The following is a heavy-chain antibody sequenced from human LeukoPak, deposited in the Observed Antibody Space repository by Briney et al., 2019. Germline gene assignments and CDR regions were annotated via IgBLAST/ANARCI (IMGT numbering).Heavy chain of an antibody. D-gene: IGHD5-24*01. V-gene: IGHV3-7*01. CDR1: GFTFTTYW. J-gene: IGHJ4*02. Sequence: GGSLRLSCAASGFTFTTYWMTWVRQAPGKGLEWVAKVKQDGSEKYYVDSVKGRFTISRDDAKNSLSLQMDSLRVEDTAVYFCARGDGYHRLWGQGTLVTVSS. CDR3: ARGDGYHRL. CDR2: VKQDGSEK.